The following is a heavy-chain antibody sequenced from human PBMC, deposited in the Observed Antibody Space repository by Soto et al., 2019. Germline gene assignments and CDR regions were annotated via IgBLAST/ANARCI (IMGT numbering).Heavy chain of an antibody. Sequence: QVQLVESGGGVVQPGRSLRLSCAVSGFTVSTYGMHWVRQAPGKGLEGVAVISRDGGTKYYADSVKGRFTISRDNSRNTLFMEMNSLRGEDMAVYYCNSEVASGYWGQGTLVTVSS. CDR2: ISRDGGTK. J-gene: IGHJ4*02. D-gene: IGHD1-26*01. CDR1: GFTVSTYG. V-gene: IGHV3-30*03. CDR3: NSEVASGY.